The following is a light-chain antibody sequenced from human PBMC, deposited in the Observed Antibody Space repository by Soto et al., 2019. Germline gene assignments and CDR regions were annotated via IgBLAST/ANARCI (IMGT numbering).Light chain of an antibody. CDR1: SSDVGGYNY. Sequence: QSALTQPASVSGSPGQSITISCTGTSSDVGGYNYVSWYQQYPGKAPKLMIYDVSNRPSGVSNRFSGSKSANTASLTISGLQAGDEADYYCSSYTSSNTVVFGGGTKLTVL. V-gene: IGLV2-14*01. CDR3: SSYTSSNTVV. J-gene: IGLJ2*01. CDR2: DVS.